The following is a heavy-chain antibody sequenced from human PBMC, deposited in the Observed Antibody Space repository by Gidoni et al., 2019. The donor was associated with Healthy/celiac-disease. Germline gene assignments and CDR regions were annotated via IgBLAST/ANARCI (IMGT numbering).Heavy chain of an antibody. CDR3: ASRSGYRPHDAFDI. CDR1: GFTVSSNY. Sequence: EVQLVESGGGLVQPGGSLRLSCAASGFTVSSNYMSWVRQAPGKGLEWVSVIYSGGRTYYADSVKGRFTISRDNSKNTLYLQMNSLRAEDTAVYYCASRSGYRPHDAFDIWGQGTMVTVSS. J-gene: IGHJ3*02. D-gene: IGHD3-22*01. V-gene: IGHV3-66*01. CDR2: IYSGGRT.